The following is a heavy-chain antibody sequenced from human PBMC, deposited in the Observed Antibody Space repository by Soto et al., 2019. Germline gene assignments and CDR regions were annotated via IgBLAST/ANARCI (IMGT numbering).Heavy chain of an antibody. D-gene: IGHD3-10*01. J-gene: IGHJ4*02. V-gene: IGHV3-33*01. CDR3: ARERGFVRGVLRYYLDY. Sequence: QVKLVESGGGVVQPGGSLRLSCAASGYSFRSYGMHWVRQAPGKGLEWVALIWYDGSNEYYADSVQGRFTISRDNSETTVYLQTNSLSVEDTAIYYCARERGFVRGVLRYYLDYWGQGTLVTVSS. CDR2: IWYDGSNE. CDR1: GYSFRSYG.